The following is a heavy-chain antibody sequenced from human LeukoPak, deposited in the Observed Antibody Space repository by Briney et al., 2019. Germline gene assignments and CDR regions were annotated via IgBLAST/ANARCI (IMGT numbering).Heavy chain of an antibody. CDR2: IYYSGGT. CDR3: ARSVEGYCSGGSCYSYYYYMDV. Sequence: SETLSLTCTVSGGSISSYYWSWIRQPPGKGLEWIGYIYYSGGTNYNPSLKSRVTISADTSKNQFSLKLSSVTAADTAVYYCARSVEGYCSGGSCYSYYYYMDVWGKGTTVTVSS. D-gene: IGHD2-15*01. V-gene: IGHV4-59*01. CDR1: GGSISSYY. J-gene: IGHJ6*03.